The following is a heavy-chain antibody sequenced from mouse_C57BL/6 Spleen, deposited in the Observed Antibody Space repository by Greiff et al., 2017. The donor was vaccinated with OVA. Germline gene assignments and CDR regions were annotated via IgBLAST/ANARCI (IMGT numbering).Heavy chain of an antibody. CDR3: AREGDDYEAWFAY. J-gene: IGHJ3*01. CDR2: ISYDGSN. V-gene: IGHV3-6*01. Sequence: EVKLVESGPGLVKPSQSLSLTCSVTGYSITSGYYWNWIRQFPGNKLEWMGYISYDGSNNYNPSLKNRISITRDTSKNQFFLKLNSVTTEDTATYYCAREGDDYEAWFAYWGQGTLVTVSA. CDR1: GYSITSGYY. D-gene: IGHD2-4*01.